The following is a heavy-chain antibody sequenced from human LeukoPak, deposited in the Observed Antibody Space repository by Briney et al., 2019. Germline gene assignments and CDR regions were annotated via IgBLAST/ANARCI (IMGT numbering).Heavy chain of an antibody. CDR1: GYTFTDYY. CDR3: ARGRRQGVSTSQLDGH. CDR2: INPNTGGT. D-gene: IGHD2-2*01. Sequence: ASVKVSFKASGYTFTDYYMHWVRQAPGQGLEWTGWINPNTGGTSYAQKFQGTVTMTRDTSISTAYMELSSLKSDDTAVYYCARGRRQGVSTSQLDGHWGQGTLVTVSS. V-gene: IGHV1-2*02. J-gene: IGHJ4*02.